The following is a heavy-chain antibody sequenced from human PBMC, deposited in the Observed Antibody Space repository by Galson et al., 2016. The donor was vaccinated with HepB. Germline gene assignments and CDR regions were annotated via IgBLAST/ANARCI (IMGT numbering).Heavy chain of an antibody. D-gene: IGHD2-2*01. J-gene: IGHJ4*02. CDR1: GGSVSGTY. V-gene: IGHV4-59*08. CDR3: ARHFDVVPLGRSLDC. CDR2: IYRSGHS. Sequence: ETLSLTCTVSGGSVSGTYWSWIRQAPGKGLEWIGCIYRSGHSMSNPSLESRVTISIDTSQNQFSLRLRSVTAADTAVYYCARHFDVVPLGRSLDCWGQGALVAVSS.